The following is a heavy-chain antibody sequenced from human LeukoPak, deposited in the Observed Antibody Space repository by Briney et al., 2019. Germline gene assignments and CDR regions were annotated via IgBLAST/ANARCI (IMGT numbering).Heavy chain of an antibody. V-gene: IGHV3-49*04. Sequence: GGSLRLSCIASGFTFGDYAMNWVRQAPGKGLEWVGFIRTETYGGTTEYAASVKGRFTISRDDSKSIAYQQMNSLKTEDTAVYYCTRSVAGTWYYFDYWGQGTLVTVSS. D-gene: IGHD6-19*01. CDR2: IRTETYGGTT. J-gene: IGHJ4*02. CDR3: TRSVAGTWYYFDY. CDR1: GFTFGDYA.